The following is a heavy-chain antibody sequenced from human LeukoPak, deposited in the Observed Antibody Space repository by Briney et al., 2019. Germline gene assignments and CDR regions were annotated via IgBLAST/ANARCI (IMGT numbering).Heavy chain of an antibody. CDR1: GYTFTGYY. CDR2: INPNSGGT. CDR3: ARGLAYCGGDCYY. Sequence: ASVKVSCKASGYTFTGYYMHWVRQAPGQGLEWMGWINPNSGGTNYAQKFQGRVTMTRDTSISTAYMELSSLRSEDTAVYYCARGLAYCGGDCYYWGQGTLVTVSS. J-gene: IGHJ4*02. V-gene: IGHV1-2*02. D-gene: IGHD2-21*02.